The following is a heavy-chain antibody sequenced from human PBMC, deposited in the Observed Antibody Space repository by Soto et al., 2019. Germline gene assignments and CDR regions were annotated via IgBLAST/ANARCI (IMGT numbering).Heavy chain of an antibody. J-gene: IGHJ4*02. CDR3: AREIAAAGSMALDY. CDR2: ISAYNGNT. CDR1: GYTFTSYG. V-gene: IGHV1-18*04. Sequence: ASVEVSCKXSGYTFTSYGISWVRQAPGQGLEWMGWISAYNGNTNYAQKLQGRVTMTTDTSTSTAYMELRSLRSDDTAVYYCAREIAAAGSMALDYWGQGTLVTVSS. D-gene: IGHD6-13*01.